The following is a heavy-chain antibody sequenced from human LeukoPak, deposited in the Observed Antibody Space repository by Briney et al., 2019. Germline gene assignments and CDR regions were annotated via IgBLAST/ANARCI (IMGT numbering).Heavy chain of an antibody. CDR1: GIAATGNY. J-gene: IGHJ4*02. D-gene: IGHD1-26*01. CDR2: ISINTDT. CDR3: AIAQSWDELFDS. Sequence: VGSPTLSSAPSGIAATGNYTSAGRPPPQGGLGWVSFISINTDTFYADSVRGRFTISRDSSENTLFLQMNSLRDEDSAVYYCAIAQSWDELFDSWGQGTLVTVSS. V-gene: IGHV3-53*01.